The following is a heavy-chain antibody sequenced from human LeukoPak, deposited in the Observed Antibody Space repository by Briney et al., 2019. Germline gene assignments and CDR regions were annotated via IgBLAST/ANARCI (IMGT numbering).Heavy chain of an antibody. CDR3: ATDGGPFDH. J-gene: IGHJ4*02. CDR2: IWYDGSIK. V-gene: IGHV3-33*03. D-gene: IGHD3-3*01. CDR1: GFTFSSYG. Sequence: PGGSLRLSCAASGFTFSSYGMHWVRQAPGKGLEWVAVIWYDGSIKYYADSVKGRFTISRDNTRNSQYLQMNSLRVEDTAMYYCATDGGPFDHWGQGILVTVSS.